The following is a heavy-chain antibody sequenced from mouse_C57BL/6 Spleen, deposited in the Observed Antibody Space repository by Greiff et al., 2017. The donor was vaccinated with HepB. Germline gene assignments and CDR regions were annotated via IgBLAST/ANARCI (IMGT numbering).Heavy chain of an antibody. J-gene: IGHJ1*03. CDR2: INPNNGGT. CDR1: GYTFTDYN. Sequence: EVKLQESGPELVKPGASVKIPCKASGYTFTDYNMDWVKQSHGKSLEWIGDINPNNGGTIYNQKFKGKATLTVDKSSSTAYMELRSLTSEDTAVYYCASYSRYFDVWGTGTTVTVSS. V-gene: IGHV1-18*01. CDR3: ASYSRYFDV. D-gene: IGHD2-10*01.